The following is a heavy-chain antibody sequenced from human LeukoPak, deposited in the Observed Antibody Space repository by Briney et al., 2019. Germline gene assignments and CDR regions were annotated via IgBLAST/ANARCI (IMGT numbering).Heavy chain of an antibody. V-gene: IGHV3-23*01. Sequence: GGTLRLSCAASGFTFNNYGMHWVRQAPGKGLEWVSAMSSSDDGRYYAASVRGRFTISRDTSRSTLYLQMNSLRAEDAAVYYCAKAPVTSCRGAFCYPFDYWGQGTLVTVSS. D-gene: IGHD2-15*01. CDR1: GFTFNNYG. CDR2: MSSSDDGR. J-gene: IGHJ4*02. CDR3: AKAPVTSCRGAFCYPFDY.